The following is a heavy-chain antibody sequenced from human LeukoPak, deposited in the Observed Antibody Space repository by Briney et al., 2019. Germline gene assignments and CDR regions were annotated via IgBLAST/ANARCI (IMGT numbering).Heavy chain of an antibody. J-gene: IGHJ6*02. CDR1: GFTFSSYW. Sequence: AGGYLRRSCAASGFTFSSYWMSWVRQAPGQGLEWVANIKQDGSEKYYEDSVKGRFTISRDNAKNSLHLQMNSLRAEDTAVYYCARYCSSTSCYYYYGMDVWGQGTTVTVSS. D-gene: IGHD2-2*01. CDR2: IKQDGSEK. CDR3: ARYCSSTSCYYYYGMDV. V-gene: IGHV3-7*01.